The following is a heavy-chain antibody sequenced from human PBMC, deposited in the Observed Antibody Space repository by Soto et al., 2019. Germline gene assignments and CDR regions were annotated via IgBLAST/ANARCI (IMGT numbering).Heavy chain of an antibody. J-gene: IGHJ5*02. D-gene: IGHD4-17*01. V-gene: IGHV3-23*01. CDR2: ISGSGGST. CDR3: AKDLTVTTYNWFDP. CDR1: GFTFSSYA. Sequence: GGSLILSCASPGFTFSSYAMSWVRQAPGKGLEWVSAISGSGGSTYYADSVKGRFTISRDNSKNTLYLQMNSLRAEDTAVYYWAKDLTVTTYNWFDPWGQGTLVTVSS.